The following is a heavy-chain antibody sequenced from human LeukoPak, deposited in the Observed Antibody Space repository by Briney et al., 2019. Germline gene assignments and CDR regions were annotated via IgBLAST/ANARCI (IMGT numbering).Heavy chain of an antibody. V-gene: IGHV3-23*01. CDR1: GFTFNTYG. CDR2: ISGSGGST. Sequence: GGSLRLSCAASGFTFNTYGMSWVRQVPGKGLEWVSGISGSGGSTYYAESVKGRFTISRDNSKNTLYLQLDSLRAEDTAVYYCAKYVIQQLRSSGFDFFDYWGQGTLVTVSS. CDR3: AKYVIQQLRSSGFDFFDY. D-gene: IGHD5-12*01. J-gene: IGHJ4*02.